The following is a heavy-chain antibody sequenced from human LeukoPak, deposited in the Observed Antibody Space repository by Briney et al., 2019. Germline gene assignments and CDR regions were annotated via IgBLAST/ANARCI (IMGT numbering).Heavy chain of an antibody. D-gene: IGHD6-13*01. J-gene: IGHJ4*02. CDR1: RFTFSSYA. CDR2: ISASAGTT. V-gene: IGHV3-23*01. CDR3: AKGGSSWSYYFDY. Sequence: PGGSLRLSCAASRFTFSSYAMTWVRQTPGKGLEWVSAISASAGTTYYADSVKGRFTISRDNSKNTLYLQMNSLRADDTALYYCAKGGSSWSYYFDYWGQGTLVTVSS.